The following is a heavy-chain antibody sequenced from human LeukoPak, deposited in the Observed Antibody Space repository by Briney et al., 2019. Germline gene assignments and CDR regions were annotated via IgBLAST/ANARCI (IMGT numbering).Heavy chain of an antibody. D-gene: IGHD2-21*01. J-gene: IGHJ6*03. Sequence: SETLSLTCTASGGSISSGGYYWSWIRQHPGKGLEWIGCIYYSGSTYYNPSLKSRVTISVDTSKNQFSLKLSSVTAADTAVYYCARAYCGGDCSLYYYYYYMDVWGKGTTVTVSS. V-gene: IGHV4-31*03. CDR1: GGSISSGGYY. CDR2: IYYSGST. CDR3: ARAYCGGDCSLYYYYYYMDV.